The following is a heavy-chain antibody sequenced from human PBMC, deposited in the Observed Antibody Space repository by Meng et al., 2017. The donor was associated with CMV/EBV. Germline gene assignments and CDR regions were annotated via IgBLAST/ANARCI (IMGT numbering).Heavy chain of an antibody. V-gene: IGHV1-69*01. CDR2: IIPIFGTA. CDR3: AREGNNWNDVPFDY. J-gene: IGHJ4*02. D-gene: IGHD1-20*01. Sequence: LVRAGVEVKRPVSSVKVAYKAYGGTFSSYAISWVRQAPRQVLEWRGGIIPIFGTANYAQKFQGRVTITADESTSTAYMELSSLRSEDTAVYYCAREGNNWNDVPFDYWGQGTLVTVSS. CDR1: GGTFSSYA.